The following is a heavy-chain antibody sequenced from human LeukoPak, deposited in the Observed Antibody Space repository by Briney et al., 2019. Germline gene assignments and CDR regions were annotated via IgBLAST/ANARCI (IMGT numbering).Heavy chain of an antibody. CDR1: GGSFSGYY. CDR3: ARAYCTSTSCSVVGRFDY. D-gene: IGHD2-2*01. V-gene: IGHV4-34*01. CDR2: INHSGYT. Sequence: SETLSLTCGVYGGSFSGYYYSWIRQPPGKGLEWIGEINHSGYTNYDPSLKSRVTISVDTSKNHFSLKLGSVTAADTAVYYCARAYCTSTSCSVVGRFDYWGQGTLVTVSS. J-gene: IGHJ4*02.